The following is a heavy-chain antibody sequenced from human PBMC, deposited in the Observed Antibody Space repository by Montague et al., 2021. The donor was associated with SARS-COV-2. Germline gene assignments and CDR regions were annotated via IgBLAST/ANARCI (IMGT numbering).Heavy chain of an antibody. CDR3: ARGGSYSSGWYGVDYYYGMDV. V-gene: IGHV4-31*03. CDR1: GGSISSGDYY. Sequence: TLSLTCTVSGGSISSGDYYWSWIRQHPGKGLEWIGYIYYSGSTYYNPSLKSRVTISVDTSKNQFSLKLSPVTAADTAVYYCARGGSYSSGWYGVDYYYGMDVWGQGTTVTVSS. D-gene: IGHD6-19*01. J-gene: IGHJ6*02. CDR2: IYYSGST.